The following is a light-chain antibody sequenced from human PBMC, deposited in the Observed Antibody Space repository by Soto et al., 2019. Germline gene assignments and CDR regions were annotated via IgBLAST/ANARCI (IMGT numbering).Light chain of an antibody. J-gene: IGKJ1*01. V-gene: IGKV3-15*01. CDR3: QQYYNWPRT. CDR2: GAS. CDR1: QSLGSD. Sequence: EIVMTQSPGTLPLSPGDTATLSCRASQSLGSDLAWYRQKPGQAPRILIFGASARQTGIPAMISGSGAGTEFTLTISSLRSEDFAVCFCQQYYNWPRTFGQGTKVDIK.